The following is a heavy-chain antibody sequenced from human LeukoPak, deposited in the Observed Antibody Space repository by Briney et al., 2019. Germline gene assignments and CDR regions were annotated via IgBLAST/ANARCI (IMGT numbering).Heavy chain of an antibody. CDR3: ARDPYQWELPAGYYYYYGMDV. J-gene: IGHJ6*02. CDR2: ISSSSSTI. Sequence: GGSLRLSCAASGFTFSSYSMTWVRQAPGKGLEWVSYISSSSSTIYYADSVKGRFTISRDNAKNSLYLQMNSLRDEDTAVYYCARDPYQWELPAGYYYYYGMDVWGQGTTVTVSS. D-gene: IGHD1-26*01. CDR1: GFTFSSYS. V-gene: IGHV3-48*02.